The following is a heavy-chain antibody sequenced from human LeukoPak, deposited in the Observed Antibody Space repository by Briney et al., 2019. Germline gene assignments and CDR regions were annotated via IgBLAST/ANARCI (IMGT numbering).Heavy chain of an antibody. V-gene: IGHV4-39*01. CDR3: ARQGGVWFGETYAFDI. CDR2: IYYSGST. Sequence: SETLSLTCTVSGGSISSSSYYWGWIRQPPGKGLEWIGSIYYSGSTYYNPSLKSRVTISVDTSKNQFSLKLSSVTAADTAVYYCARQGGVWFGETYAFDIWGQGTMFTVSS. D-gene: IGHD3-10*01. CDR1: GGSISSSSYY. J-gene: IGHJ3*02.